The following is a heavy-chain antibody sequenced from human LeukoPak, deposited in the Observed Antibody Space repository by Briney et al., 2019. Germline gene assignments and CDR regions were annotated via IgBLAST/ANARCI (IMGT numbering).Heavy chain of an antibody. D-gene: IGHD3-22*01. CDR3: ASTSGYYSVSRPFDM. CDR2: IYYSGST. V-gene: IGHV4-59*01. J-gene: IGHJ3*02. Sequence: PSETLSLTCTVSGGSISSYYWSWIRQPPGKGLEWIGYIYYSGSTNYNPSLKSRVTISVDTSKNQFSLKLSSVTAADTAVYYCASTSGYYSVSRPFDMWGQGTMVTVSS. CDR1: GGSISSYY.